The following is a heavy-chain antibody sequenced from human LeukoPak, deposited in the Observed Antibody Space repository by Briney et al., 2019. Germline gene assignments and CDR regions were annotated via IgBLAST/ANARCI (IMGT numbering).Heavy chain of an antibody. Sequence: GRSLRLSCAASGFTFSSYAMHWVRQAPGKGLEWVAVISYDGSNKYYADSVKGRFTISRDNAKNSLYLQMNSLRAEDTAVYYCARDREYYGMDVWGQGTTVTVSS. V-gene: IGHV3-30-3*01. CDR3: ARDREYYGMDV. CDR1: GFTFSSYA. CDR2: ISYDGSNK. J-gene: IGHJ6*02.